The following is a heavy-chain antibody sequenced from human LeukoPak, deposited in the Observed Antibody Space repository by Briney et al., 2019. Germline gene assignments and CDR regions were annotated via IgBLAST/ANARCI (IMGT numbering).Heavy chain of an antibody. CDR3: VPSDSSGLD. Sequence: QPGGSLRLSCEASGFTFSHIWMHWVRQAPRKGLVWVSRTNTNGSSTNYMASVKGRFTIYRDNAKNTIYLQMNSLRAEDTAVYYCVPSDSSGLDWGQGTLVTVSS. V-gene: IGHV3-74*01. D-gene: IGHD3-22*01. CDR1: GFTFSHIW. CDR2: TNTNGSST. J-gene: IGHJ4*02.